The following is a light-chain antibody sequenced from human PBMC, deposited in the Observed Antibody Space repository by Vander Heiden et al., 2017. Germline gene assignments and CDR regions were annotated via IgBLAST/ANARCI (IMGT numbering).Light chain of an antibody. CDR1: ELGAKY. CDR2: QDT. CDR3: QAWDSTAGVV. Sequence: SYELTQTPSVSVSPGQTASITCSGDELGAKYAAWYQLKPGQSPLLLIYQDTKRPSGIPERFSGSNSGNTATLTISGPQSMDEADYYCQAWDSTAGVVFGGGTKLTVL. J-gene: IGLJ3*02. V-gene: IGLV3-1*01.